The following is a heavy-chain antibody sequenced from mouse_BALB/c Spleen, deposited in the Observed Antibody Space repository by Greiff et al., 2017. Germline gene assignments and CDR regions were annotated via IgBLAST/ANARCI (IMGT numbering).Heavy chain of an antibody. CDR2: IWGGGST. J-gene: IGHJ4*01. CDR1: GFSLSRYS. Sequence: VKVVESGPGLVAPSQSLSITCTVSGFSLSRYSVHWVRQPPGKGLEWLGMIWGGGSTDYNSALKSRLSISKDNSKSQVFLKMNSLQTDDTAMYYCASPLSTMITAYAMDYWGQGTSVTVSS. V-gene: IGHV2-6-4*01. D-gene: IGHD2-4*01. CDR3: ASPLSTMITAYAMDY.